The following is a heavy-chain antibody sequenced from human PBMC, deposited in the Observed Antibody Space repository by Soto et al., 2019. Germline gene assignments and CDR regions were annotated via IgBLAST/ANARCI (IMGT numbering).Heavy chain of an antibody. D-gene: IGHD4-17*01. Sequence: EVQLVESGGGLVKPGGSLRLSCAASGFTVSSHSMNWVRQAPGKGLEWVSSISSTSSFIYYTDSVKGRFTISRDNAKNSLYLQTNSLRAEDTDGYYCARGDSVTTVTTMDYWGQGSLVTVSS. CDR3: ARGDSVTTVTTMDY. CDR2: ISSTSSFI. J-gene: IGHJ4*02. CDR1: GFTVSSHS. V-gene: IGHV3-21*02.